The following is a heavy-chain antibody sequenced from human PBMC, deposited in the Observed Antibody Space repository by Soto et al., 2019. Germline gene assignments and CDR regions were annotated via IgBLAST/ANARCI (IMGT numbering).Heavy chain of an antibody. CDR2: ISPYNGNT. CDR1: GYTFTSHG. D-gene: IGHD3-9*01. J-gene: IGHJ5*02. V-gene: IGHV1-18*04. CDR3: AIDLGSFDWLLYSWFDP. Sequence: QVQLVQSGAEVKKPGASVKVSCKASGYTFTSHGISWVRQAPGQGLEWMGWISPYNGNTNYGQKFQGRLTMTKDTSTSTAYMELRSLRSDDTAVYYCAIDLGSFDWLLYSWFDPWGQGTLVTVSS.